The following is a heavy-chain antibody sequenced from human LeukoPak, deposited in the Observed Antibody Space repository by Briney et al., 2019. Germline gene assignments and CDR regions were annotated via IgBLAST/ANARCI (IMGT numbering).Heavy chain of an antibody. Sequence: ASVKVSCKASGYTFTGYYMHWVRQAPGQRLEWMGWINAGNGNTKYSQKFQGRVTITRDTSASTAYMELSSLRSEDTAVYYCARDKRSLPSILDYWGQGTLVTVSS. CDR2: INAGNGNT. V-gene: IGHV1-3*01. D-gene: IGHD6-19*01. CDR1: GYTFTGYY. J-gene: IGHJ4*02. CDR3: ARDKRSLPSILDY.